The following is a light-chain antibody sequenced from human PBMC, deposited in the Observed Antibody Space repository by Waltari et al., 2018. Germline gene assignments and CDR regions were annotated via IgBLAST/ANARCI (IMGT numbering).Light chain of an antibody. J-gene: IGLJ3*02. CDR3: AAWDDSLSGRWV. CDR2: RNK. Sequence: QSVLTQPPSASGTPGQRVTISCSGSRSNIGSNYVYWYQQLPGTAPKPLIYRNKQRPSGVPDRFSGSKSGTSASLAISGLRSEDEADYYCAAWDDSLSGRWVFGGGTKLTVL. CDR1: RSNIGSNY. V-gene: IGLV1-47*01.